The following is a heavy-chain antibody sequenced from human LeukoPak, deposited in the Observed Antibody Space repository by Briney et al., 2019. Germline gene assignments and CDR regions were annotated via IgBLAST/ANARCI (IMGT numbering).Heavy chain of an antibody. CDR2: IYYSGNT. D-gene: IGHD5-12*01. CDR3: ARYNGYAGDYFDY. J-gene: IGHJ4*02. Sequence: PSETLSLTCTVSGGPITPYYWGWIRQPPGKGLEWIGYIYYSGNTNYNSSLKIRVTMSVDTSKNQFSLNLTSVTAADTAVYYCARYNGYAGDYFDYWGQGTLVSVSS. CDR1: GGPITPYY. V-gene: IGHV4-59*08.